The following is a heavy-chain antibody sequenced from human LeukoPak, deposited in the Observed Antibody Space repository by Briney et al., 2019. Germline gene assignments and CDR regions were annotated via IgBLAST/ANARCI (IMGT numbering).Heavy chain of an antibody. Sequence: TGGPLRLSCAASGFTFCSYSMNWVRQAPGKGLEWVSSISSSSSYIYYADSVKGRFTISRDNAKNSLYLQMNSLRAEDTAVYYCARFVGRNYYDSSGYYGDAFDIWGQGTMVTVSS. CDR1: GFTFCSYS. J-gene: IGHJ3*02. CDR2: ISSSSSYI. V-gene: IGHV3-21*01. CDR3: ARFVGRNYYDSSGYYGDAFDI. D-gene: IGHD3-22*01.